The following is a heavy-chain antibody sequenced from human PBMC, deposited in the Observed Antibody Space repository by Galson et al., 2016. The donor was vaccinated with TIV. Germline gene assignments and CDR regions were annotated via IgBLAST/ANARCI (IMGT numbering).Heavy chain of an antibody. Sequence: SLRLSCAASGFTFSSYSMAWVRHVPGKGLEWVSSISGHSSFKDYADSVKGRFTISRDNAKESLHLQMNNLRAEDTAVYYCAGDRGGGVMIFGVLDYWGQGTPVTVSS. J-gene: IGHJ4*02. CDR1: GFTFSSYS. CDR2: ISGHSSFK. D-gene: IGHD3/OR15-3a*01. CDR3: AGDRGGGVMIFGVLDY. V-gene: IGHV3-21*01.